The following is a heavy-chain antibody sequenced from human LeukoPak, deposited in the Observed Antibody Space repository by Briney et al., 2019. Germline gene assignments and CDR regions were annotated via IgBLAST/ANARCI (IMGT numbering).Heavy chain of an antibody. CDR2: IYSGGST. D-gene: IGHD5-24*01. J-gene: IGHJ4*02. CDR3: SRDGEHGYNDIDF. V-gene: IGHV3-66*01. Sequence: PGGSLRLSCAASGFTVSSNYMSWVRQAPGKGLEWVSVIYSGGSTYYADSVKGRFTISRDNSKNTLYLQMNSLRAEDTALYYCSRDGEHGYNDIDFWGQGTQVTVSS. CDR1: GFTVSSNY.